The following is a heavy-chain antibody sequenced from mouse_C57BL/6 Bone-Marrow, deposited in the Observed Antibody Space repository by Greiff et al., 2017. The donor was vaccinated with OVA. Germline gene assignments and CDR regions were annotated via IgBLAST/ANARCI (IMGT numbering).Heavy chain of an antibody. V-gene: IGHV1-54*01. CDR1: GYAFTNYL. Sequence: ESGAELVRPGTSVKVSCKASGYAFTNYLIEWVKQRPGQGLEWIGVINPGSGGTNYNEKFKGKATLTADKSSSTAYMQLSSLTSEDSAVYFCATNYYGSSYVKAMDYWGQGTSVTVSS. CDR3: ATNYYGSSYVKAMDY. D-gene: IGHD1-1*01. J-gene: IGHJ4*01. CDR2: INPGSGGT.